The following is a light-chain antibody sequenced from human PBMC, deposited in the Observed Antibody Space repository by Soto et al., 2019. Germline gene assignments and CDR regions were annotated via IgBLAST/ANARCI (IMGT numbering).Light chain of an antibody. Sequence: QSVLTQPPSASGTPGQRVTISCSGSSSNIGSNTVNWYQQLPGTAPKLLIYSNNERPSGVPDRFYGSKSGTSASLAISGLQSEDEADFYCAAWDDSLNAYVIGTGTKLTVL. CDR2: SNN. V-gene: IGLV1-44*01. J-gene: IGLJ1*01. CDR3: AAWDDSLNAYV. CDR1: SSNIGSNT.